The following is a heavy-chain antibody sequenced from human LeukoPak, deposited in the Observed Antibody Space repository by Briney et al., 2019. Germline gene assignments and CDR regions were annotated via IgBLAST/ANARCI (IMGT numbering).Heavy chain of an antibody. J-gene: IGHJ3*02. CDR2: IYYSGST. D-gene: IGHD3-22*01. Sequence: PSETLSLTCTVSGGSISSYYWSWIRQPPGKGLEWIGYIYYSGSTNYNPSLKSRVTISVDTSKNQFSLKLSSVTAADTAVYYCVRSYYYDSSGYYSDAFDIWGQGTMVTVSS. CDR1: GGSISSYY. V-gene: IGHV4-59*01. CDR3: VRSYYYDSSGYYSDAFDI.